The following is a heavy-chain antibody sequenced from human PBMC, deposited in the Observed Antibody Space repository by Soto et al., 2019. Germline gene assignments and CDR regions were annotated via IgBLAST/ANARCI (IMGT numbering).Heavy chain of an antibody. J-gene: IGHJ5*02. CDR3: AKTVEMTTVTNWFDP. D-gene: IGHD4-17*01. Sequence: GGSLRLSCAASGFTFSSYGMHWVRQAPGKGLEWVAVISYDGSNKYYADSVKGRFTISRDNSKNTLYLQMNSLRAEDTAVYYCAKTVEMTTVTNWFDPWGQGTLVTVSS. CDR1: GFTFSSYG. CDR2: ISYDGSNK. V-gene: IGHV3-30*18.